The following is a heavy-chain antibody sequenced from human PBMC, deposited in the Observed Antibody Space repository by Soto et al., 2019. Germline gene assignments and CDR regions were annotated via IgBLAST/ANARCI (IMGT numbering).Heavy chain of an antibody. CDR2: IYYSGST. D-gene: IGHD6-19*01. CDR1: GGSISSSSYY. CDR3: ARLRRVAVAGIVDY. V-gene: IGHV4-39*01. J-gene: IGHJ4*02. Sequence: QLQLQESGPGLVKPSETLSLTCTVSGGSISSSSYYWGWIRQPPGKGLEWIGSIYYSGSTYYNPSLKSRVTRSVDTSKNQFSLKLSSGTAADTAVYYCARLRRVAVAGIVDYWGQGTLVTVSS.